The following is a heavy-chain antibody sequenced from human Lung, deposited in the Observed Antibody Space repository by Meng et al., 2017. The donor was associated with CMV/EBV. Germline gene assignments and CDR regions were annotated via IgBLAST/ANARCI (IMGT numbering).Heavy chain of an antibody. D-gene: IGHD2-2*01. J-gene: IGHJ4*02. Sequence: GGSLRLSCAASGFTFSSYWMSWVRQAPGKGLEWVANIKQDGSEKYYVDSVKGRFTISRDNAKNSLYLQMNSLRAEDTAVYYCAGAVGMYHLPGGYWGQGTLVTVSS. CDR2: IKQDGSEK. CDR3: AGAVGMYHLPGGY. CDR1: GFTFSSYW. V-gene: IGHV3-7*01.